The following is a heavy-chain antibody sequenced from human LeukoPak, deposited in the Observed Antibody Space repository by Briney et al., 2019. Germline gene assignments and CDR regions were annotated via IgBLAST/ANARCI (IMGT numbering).Heavy chain of an antibody. CDR3: ARVSAYDILTGYYPKYYFDY. CDR1: GGSISNYF. CDR2: IYSSGST. D-gene: IGHD3-9*01. Sequence: PSETLSLTCTVSGGSISNYFWSWIRQPPGKGLEWIGYIYSSGSTNYNPSLKSRVTMSVDTSKKQFSLKLNSVTAADTAVYYCARVSAYDILTGYYPKYYFDYWGQGTLVTVSS. J-gene: IGHJ4*02. V-gene: IGHV4-59*01.